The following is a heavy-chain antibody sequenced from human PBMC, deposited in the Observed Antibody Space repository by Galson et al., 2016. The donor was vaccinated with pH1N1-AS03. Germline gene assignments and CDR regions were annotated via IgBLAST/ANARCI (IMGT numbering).Heavy chain of an antibody. Sequence: QSGAEVKKPGESLKISCQGSGYSFTNYWIGWVRQMPGKGLEWMGIIYLDDSDTRYSPSFQGQVTISADNSISTAYLQWSSLKASDTAMYYCARLTLSSGWPCDYWGQGTLVTVSS. D-gene: IGHD6-19*01. V-gene: IGHV5-51*01. CDR1: GYSFTNYW. CDR2: IYLDDSDT. J-gene: IGHJ4*01. CDR3: ARLTLSSGWPCDY.